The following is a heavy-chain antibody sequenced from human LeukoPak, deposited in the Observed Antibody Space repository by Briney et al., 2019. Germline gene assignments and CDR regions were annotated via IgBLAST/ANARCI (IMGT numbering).Heavy chain of an antibody. J-gene: IGHJ4*02. V-gene: IGHV3-21*01. D-gene: IGHD4-23*01. CDR3: ARERGYGGNSGSDGY. Sequence: GGSLRLSCAASGFTFSSYSMNWVRQAPGKGLEWVSSISSSSSYIYYADSVKGRFTISRDNAKNSLYLQMNSLRAEDTAVYYCARERGYGGNSGSDGYWGQGTLVTVPS. CDR2: ISSSSSYI. CDR1: GFTFSSYS.